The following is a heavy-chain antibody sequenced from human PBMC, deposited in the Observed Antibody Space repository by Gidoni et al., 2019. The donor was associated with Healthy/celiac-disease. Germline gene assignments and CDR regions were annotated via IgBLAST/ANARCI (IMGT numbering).Heavy chain of an antibody. Sequence: EVQLVESGGGLVKPGGSLRLPCAASGFTFSTAWRSWVRQAPGKGLELVGRSKSKTDGGTTDYAAPLKGRFTISRDDSKNTLYLQMNSLKTEDTAVYYCTTEKAAIFGVVIGNWGQGTLVTVSS. V-gene: IGHV3-15*01. CDR2: SKSKTDGGTT. J-gene: IGHJ4*02. CDR1: GFTFSTAW. D-gene: IGHD3-3*01. CDR3: TTEKAAIFGVVIGN.